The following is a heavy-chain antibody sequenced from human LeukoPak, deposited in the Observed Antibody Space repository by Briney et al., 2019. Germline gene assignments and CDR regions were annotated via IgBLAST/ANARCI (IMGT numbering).Heavy chain of an antibody. CDR2: INWNGVST. J-gene: IGHJ4*02. CDR3: VRRTYYSDDRAYYGGGYFDY. V-gene: IGHV3-20*04. CDR1: GFKFDDYG. D-gene: IGHD3-22*01. Sequence: GGSLRLSCAASGFKFDDYGMNWVRQVPGKGLEWVSGINWNGVSTGYVDSVRGRFTISRYNAKNSLYLQMNSLRVEDTALYYCVRRTYYSDDRAYYGGGYFDYWGQGILVSVSS.